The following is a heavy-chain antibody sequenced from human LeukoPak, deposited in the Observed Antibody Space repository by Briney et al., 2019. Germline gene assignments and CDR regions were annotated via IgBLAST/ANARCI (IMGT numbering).Heavy chain of an antibody. V-gene: IGHV3-30*19. CDR2: IWYDGSNK. D-gene: IGHD3-22*01. J-gene: IGHJ4*02. CDR1: GFTFSSYG. CDR3: ARGYDSSGYIDY. Sequence: GRSLRLSCAASGFTFSSYGMHWVRQAPGKGLEWVAVIWYDGSNKYYADSVKGRFTISRDNSKNTLYLQMNSLRAEDTAVYYCARGYDSSGYIDYWGQGTLVTVSS.